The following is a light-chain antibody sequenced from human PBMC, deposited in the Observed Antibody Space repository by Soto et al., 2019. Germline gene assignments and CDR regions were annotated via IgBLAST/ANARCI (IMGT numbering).Light chain of an antibody. V-gene: IGKV3D-7*01. CDR2: GAS. CDR1: QSISSSY. Sequence: EFVLTQSPATLSLSPGEGATLSCRVSQSISSSYLSWYQQRPGQAPRLLIHGASTRATGIPGRFSGSGSGTEFTLIISSLQSEDFAVYYCQQYNEWPETFGHGTKVDIK. J-gene: IGKJ1*01. CDR3: QQYNEWPET.